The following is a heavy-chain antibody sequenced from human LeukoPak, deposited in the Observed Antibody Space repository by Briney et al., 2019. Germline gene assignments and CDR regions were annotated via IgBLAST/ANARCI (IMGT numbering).Heavy chain of an antibody. Sequence: GASVKVSCRASGYTFTGYYMRWVRQAPGQGLEWMGWINPDSGGTHYAQNFQGWVTMTRDTSISTAYMELSRLRSDDTAVYYCARGTLTAPRSAFDIWGQGTMVTVSS. V-gene: IGHV1-2*04. J-gene: IGHJ3*02. D-gene: IGHD1-14*01. CDR3: ARGTLTAPRSAFDI. CDR1: GYTFTGYY. CDR2: INPDSGGT.